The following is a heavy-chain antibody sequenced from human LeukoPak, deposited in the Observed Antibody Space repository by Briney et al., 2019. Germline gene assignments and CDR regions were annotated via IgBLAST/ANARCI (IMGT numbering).Heavy chain of an antibody. V-gene: IGHV4-34*01. CDR1: GGSFSGYY. D-gene: IGHD6-13*01. CDR3: ARAPIAAAGLPFDY. CDR2: INHSGST. Sequence: SETLSLTCAVYGGSFSGYYWSWIRQPPGKGLEWIGEINHSGSTNYNPSLKSRVTISVDTSKNQFSLKLSSVTAADTAVYYCARAPIAAAGLPFDYWGQGTLVTVSS. J-gene: IGHJ4*02.